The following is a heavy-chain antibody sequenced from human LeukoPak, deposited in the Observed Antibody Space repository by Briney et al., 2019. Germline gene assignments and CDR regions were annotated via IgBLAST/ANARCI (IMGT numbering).Heavy chain of an antibody. J-gene: IGHJ4*02. Sequence: ASVKVSCTASGYTFTGYYMHWVRQAPGQGLEWMGRINADSGGTNYAQKFQGRVTMTRDTSISTAYMELSTLRSDDTAMYYCARSPLDCSSSSCRVFDYWGQGALVTVSS. D-gene: IGHD2-2*01. CDR2: INADSGGT. V-gene: IGHV1-2*06. CDR3: ARSPLDCSSSSCRVFDY. CDR1: GYTFTGYY.